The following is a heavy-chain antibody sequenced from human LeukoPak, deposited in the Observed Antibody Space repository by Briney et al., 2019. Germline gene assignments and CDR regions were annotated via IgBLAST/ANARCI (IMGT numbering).Heavy chain of an antibody. V-gene: IGHV3-74*01. Sequence: GGSLRLSCAATGFTLRSYGMNCIRQAPGKGLVWVSRINSDGSRISYADSVKGRFTISRDNAKNTLYLQMNSLRAEDTAVYYCARRGDYTLTTSPRALDIWGQGTMVTVSS. CDR1: GFTLRSYG. D-gene: IGHD4-11*01. CDR2: INSDGSRI. CDR3: ARRGDYTLTTSPRALDI. J-gene: IGHJ3*02.